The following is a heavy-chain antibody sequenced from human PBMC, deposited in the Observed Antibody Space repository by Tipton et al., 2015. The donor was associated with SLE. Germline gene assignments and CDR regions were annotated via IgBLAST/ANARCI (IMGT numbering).Heavy chain of an antibody. CDR2: INTDGSST. V-gene: IGHV3-74*01. CDR1: GFTFTSYW. J-gene: IGHJ5*02. CDR3: ASDLSGGSGGS. Sequence: SLRLSCAASGFTFTSYWMHWVRQAPGRGPVWVSRINTDGSSTSYADSVKGRFTISRDNAKSTLYLQMNSLRAEDTAVYYCASDLSGGSGGSWGQGILVTVSS. D-gene: IGHD2-15*01.